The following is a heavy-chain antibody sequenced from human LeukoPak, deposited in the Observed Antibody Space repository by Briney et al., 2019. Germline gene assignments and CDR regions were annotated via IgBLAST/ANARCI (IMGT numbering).Heavy chain of an antibody. J-gene: IGHJ6*02. CDR1: GGSIIRTDYY. Sequence: SETLSLTCTVSGGSIIRTDYYWGWIRQPPGKGLEWIGSIYHSGSTYYNPSLESRVSVSVDTSKSQFSLRLSSVTAADTAVYYCARGHPYYYYGMDVWGQGTTVTVSS. V-gene: IGHV4-39*01. CDR3: ARGHPYYYYGMDV. CDR2: IYHSGST.